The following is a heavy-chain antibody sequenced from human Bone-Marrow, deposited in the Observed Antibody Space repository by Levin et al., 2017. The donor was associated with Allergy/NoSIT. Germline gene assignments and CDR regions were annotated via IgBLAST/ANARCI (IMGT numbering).Heavy chain of an antibody. Sequence: SETLSLTCAVYGGSFSGYYWSWIRQPPGKGLEWIGEINHSGSTNYNPSLKSRVTISVDTSKNQFSLKLSSVTAADTAVYYCARGRVLHYFDYWGQGTLVTVSS. D-gene: IGHD2-15*01. CDR2: INHSGST. V-gene: IGHV4-34*01. J-gene: IGHJ4*02. CDR3: ARGRVLHYFDY. CDR1: GGSFSGYY.